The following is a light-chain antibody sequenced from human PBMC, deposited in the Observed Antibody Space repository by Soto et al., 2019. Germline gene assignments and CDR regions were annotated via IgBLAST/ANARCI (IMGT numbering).Light chain of an antibody. CDR1: QTINTF. Sequence: DIQVTQSPSSLSASVGDRVTITCRATQTINTFLNWYQHKPGRAPSLLMYEVSTLHAGVPPRFSGGGYGTNFTLTINGLQPEDFATYYCQQTFSSPRTFGPGTKV. J-gene: IGKJ1*01. CDR3: QQTFSSPRT. CDR2: EVS. V-gene: IGKV1-39*01.